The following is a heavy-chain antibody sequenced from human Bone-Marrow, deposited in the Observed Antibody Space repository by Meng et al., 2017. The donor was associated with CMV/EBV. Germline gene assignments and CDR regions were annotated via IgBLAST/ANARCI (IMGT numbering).Heavy chain of an antibody. V-gene: IGHV4-39*07. CDR3: AREHPVTEQIDY. CDR1: GGSISSSSYY. CDR2: IYYSGST. D-gene: IGHD4-17*01. J-gene: IGHJ4*02. Sequence: GSLRLSCTVSGGSISSSSYYWGWIRQPPGKGLEWIGSIYYSGSTYYNPSLKSRVTISVDTSKDQFSLKLSSVTAADTAVYYCAREHPVTEQIDYWGQGTLVTASS.